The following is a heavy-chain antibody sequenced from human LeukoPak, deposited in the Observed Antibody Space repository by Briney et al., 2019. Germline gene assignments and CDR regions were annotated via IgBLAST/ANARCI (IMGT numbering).Heavy chain of an antibody. CDR3: ARGRDSNYDYDAFDI. D-gene: IGHD4-11*01. CDR1: GYTFTSYG. J-gene: IGHJ3*02. Sequence: ASVKVSCKASGYTFTSYGISWVRQAPGQGLEWMGWTSAYNGNTNYAQKLQGRVTMTTDTSTSTAYMELRSLRSDDTAVYYCARGRDSNYDYDAFDIWGQGTMVTVSS. V-gene: IGHV1-18*01. CDR2: TSAYNGNT.